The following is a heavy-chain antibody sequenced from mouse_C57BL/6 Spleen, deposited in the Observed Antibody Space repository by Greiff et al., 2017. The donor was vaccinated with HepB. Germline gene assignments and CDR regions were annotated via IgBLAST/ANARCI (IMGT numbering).Heavy chain of an antibody. CDR1: GFTFSDYG. CDR2: ISSGSSTI. V-gene: IGHV5-17*01. J-gene: IGHJ4*01. D-gene: IGHD2-4*01. CDR3: ARPNDSRYYDYDEGYYAMDY. Sequence: EVHLVESGGGLVKPGGSLKLSCAASGFTFSDYGMHWVRQAPEKGLEWVAYISSGSSTIYYADTVKGRFTISRDNAKNTLFLQMTSLRSEDTAMYYCARPNDSRYYDYDEGYYAMDYWGQGTSVTVSS.